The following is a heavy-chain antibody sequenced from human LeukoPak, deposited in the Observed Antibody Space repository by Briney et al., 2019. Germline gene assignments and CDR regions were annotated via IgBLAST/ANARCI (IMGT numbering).Heavy chain of an antibody. CDR2: VNPNSGDT. J-gene: IGHJ6*03. Sequence: ASVKVSCKASGYTFTGYYMHWVRQAPGQGLEWMGCVNPNSGDTNYAQKFQGSVTMTRDTSISTVYMELSRLRSDDAAVYYCARGYSSSWHHYYYYMDVWGKGTTVTVSS. CDR3: ARGYSSSWHHYYYYMDV. CDR1: GYTFTGYY. D-gene: IGHD6-13*01. V-gene: IGHV1-2*02.